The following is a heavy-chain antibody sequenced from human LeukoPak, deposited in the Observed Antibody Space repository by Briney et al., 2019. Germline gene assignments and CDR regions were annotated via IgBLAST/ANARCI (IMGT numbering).Heavy chain of an antibody. CDR3: AREHYYYYGMDV. J-gene: IGHJ6*02. CDR1: GGTFTSYD. Sequence: ASVKVSCKASGGTFTSYDINWVRQATGQGLEWMGWMNPNSGNTGYAQKFQGRVTMTRNTSISTAYMELSSLRSEDTAVYYCAREHYYYYGMDVWGQGTTVTVSS. V-gene: IGHV1-8*01. CDR2: MNPNSGNT.